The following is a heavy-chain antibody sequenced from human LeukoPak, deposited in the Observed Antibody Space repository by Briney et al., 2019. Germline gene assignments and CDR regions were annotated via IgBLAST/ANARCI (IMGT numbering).Heavy chain of an antibody. CDR3: ASGGIAAAGPGGSGDYMDV. D-gene: IGHD6-13*01. Sequence: SVKVSCKASGGTFSSYAISWVRQAPGQGLEWMGGIIPIFGTANYAQKFQGRVTITADESTSTAYMELSSLRSEDTAVYYCASGGIAAAGPGGSGDYMDVWGKGTTVTVSS. CDR2: IIPIFGTA. V-gene: IGHV1-69*13. CDR1: GGTFSSYA. J-gene: IGHJ6*03.